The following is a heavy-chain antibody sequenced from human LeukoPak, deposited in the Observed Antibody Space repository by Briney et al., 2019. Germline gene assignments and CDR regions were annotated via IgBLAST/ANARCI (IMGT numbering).Heavy chain of an antibody. V-gene: IGHV6-1*01. CDR1: GDSVSSNSAA. Sequence: SQTLSLTCAISGDSVSSNSAAWNWIRQSPSRGLEWLGRTYYRSKWYNDYAVSVKSRITINPDTSKNQFSLQLNSVTPEDTAVYYCARGRLPTAPYYYYYDMDVWGKGTTVTISS. CDR3: ARGRLPTAPYYYYYDMDV. D-gene: IGHD1-14*01. CDR2: TYYRSKWYN. J-gene: IGHJ6*03.